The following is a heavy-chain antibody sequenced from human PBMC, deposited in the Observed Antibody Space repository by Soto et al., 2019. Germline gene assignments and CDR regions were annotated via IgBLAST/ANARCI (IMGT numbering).Heavy chain of an antibody. J-gene: IGHJ5*02. CDR3: GQGGIREGLKHFSA. D-gene: IGHD2-15*01. Sequence: QLQLQQSGSGLVKPSQTLSLTCTVSGASISSGPYSWNWLRQTPGKRLEWIGFIYHSGSTTYSPSLKNRVTITIDKSQDQFSLILQSVTAADTGVYFCGQGGIREGLKHFSAWGQGTLVVVSS. V-gene: IGHV4-30-2*01. CDR2: IYHSGST. CDR1: GASISSGPYS.